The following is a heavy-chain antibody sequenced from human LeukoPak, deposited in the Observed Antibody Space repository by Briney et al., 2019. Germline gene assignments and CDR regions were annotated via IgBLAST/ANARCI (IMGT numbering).Heavy chain of an antibody. J-gene: IGHJ1*01. D-gene: IGHD2-8*01. CDR1: GGSFSDYY. CDR2: INPSGST. CDR3: ANCTSPCRD. Sequence: PSETLSLTCAVYGGSFSDYYWTWIRQPQGKGLEWIGEINPSGSTNYNPSLKSRVTISVDTSKNQFSLILTSVTAADTAIYYCANCTSPCRDWGQGTLVTVSS. V-gene: IGHV4-34*01.